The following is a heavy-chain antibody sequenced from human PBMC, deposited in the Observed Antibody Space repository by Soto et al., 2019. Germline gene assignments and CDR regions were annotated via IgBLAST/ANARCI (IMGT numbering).Heavy chain of an antibody. V-gene: IGHV4-4*07. Sequence: QVQLQESGPGLVRPSETLSLTCTVSGDSLSPYYWSWIRQPAGERLEWIGRIHDTGRTNYNPFLKSRVTMSVDTSKNQFPLMVNSATAADTAVYYCARENVSGTYRFDSWAQGPLVTVSS. D-gene: IGHD3-16*02. CDR2: IHDTGRT. CDR3: ARENVSGTYRFDS. CDR1: GDSLSPYY. J-gene: IGHJ4*02.